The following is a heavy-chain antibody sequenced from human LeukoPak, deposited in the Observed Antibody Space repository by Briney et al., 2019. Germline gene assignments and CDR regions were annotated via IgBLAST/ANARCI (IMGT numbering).Heavy chain of an antibody. D-gene: IGHD3-16*02. CDR2: INPNSGGT. J-gene: IGHJ4*02. CDR1: GYTFTGYY. CDR3: ARAHKVMITFGGVIADPDY. V-gene: IGHV1-2*02. Sequence: GASVKVSCKASGYTFTGYYMHWVRQAPGQGLEWMGWINPNSGGTNYAQKFQGRVTMTRDTSISTAYMELSRLRSDDTAVYYCARAHKVMITFGGVIADPDYWGQGTLVTVSS.